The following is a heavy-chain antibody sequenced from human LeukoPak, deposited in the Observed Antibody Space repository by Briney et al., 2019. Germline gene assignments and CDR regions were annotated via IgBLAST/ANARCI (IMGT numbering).Heavy chain of an antibody. V-gene: IGHV3-33*01. J-gene: IGHJ4*02. CDR1: GFTFSSYG. Sequence: GGSLRLSCAASGFTFSSYGMHWVRQAPGKGLEWVAVIWYDGSNKYYADSVKGRFTISRDNSKNTLYLQMNSLRAEDTAVYYCARDGQWPPFDYWGQGTLVTVSS. D-gene: IGHD6-19*01. CDR2: IWYDGSNK. CDR3: ARDGQWPPFDY.